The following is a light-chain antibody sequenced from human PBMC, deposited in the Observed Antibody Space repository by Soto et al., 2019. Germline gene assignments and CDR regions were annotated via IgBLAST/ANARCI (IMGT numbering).Light chain of an antibody. CDR2: DAS. J-gene: IGKJ5*01. CDR3: QQRSNWPIT. CDR1: QSVSSY. Sequence: ETVMTQSPATLSLSPGERATLSCRASQSVSSYLAWYQQKPGQAPRLLIYDASNRATGIPARFSGSGSGTDFTLTISSLEPEDFAVYYSQQRSNWPITVRQGXGLE. V-gene: IGKV3-11*01.